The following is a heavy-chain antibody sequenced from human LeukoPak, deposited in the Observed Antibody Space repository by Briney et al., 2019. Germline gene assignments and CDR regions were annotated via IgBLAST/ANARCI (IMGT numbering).Heavy chain of an antibody. CDR2: IQQDGSER. CDR3: ARDKVVGATYFDY. J-gene: IGHJ4*02. D-gene: IGHD1-26*01. Sequence: PGGSLRLSCAASGFTFSNHWMCWIRQAPGKGLEWVANIQQDGSERYYVDSVKGRFTISRDNAKNSLYLQMNSLRAEDTAVYYCARDKVVGATYFDYWGQGTLVTVSS. V-gene: IGHV3-7*01. CDR1: GFTFSNHW.